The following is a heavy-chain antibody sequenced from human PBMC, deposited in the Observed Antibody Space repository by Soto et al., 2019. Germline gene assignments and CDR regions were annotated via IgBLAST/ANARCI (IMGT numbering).Heavy chain of an antibody. CDR2: IGRSNNT. J-gene: IGHJ4*02. CDR1: GFTFSNSA. D-gene: IGHD3-16*02. V-gene: IGHV3-23*01. Sequence: EVHLLESGGGLVQPGGSLRLSCAASGFTFSNSAMTWVRQALGKGPEWVSNIGRSNNTHYAGSVKGRFAISRDNSQNTLSLQMNSLTAEDTAVYFCAKVDAYSYRADHWGQGTLVTVSS. CDR3: AKVDAYSYRADH.